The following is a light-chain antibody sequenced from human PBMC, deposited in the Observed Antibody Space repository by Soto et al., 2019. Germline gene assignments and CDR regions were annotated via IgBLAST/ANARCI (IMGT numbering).Light chain of an antibody. CDR3: QLANIVPFA. Sequence: DVPMTQSPSSVSASVGDRVTITCRASQHINTWLAWYQQKPGNAPRLLISAASSLEDGVPSRFSGSGSGTDFTFTISSLQPEDLATYYCQLANIVPFAFGPGTRVDGK. V-gene: IGKV1-12*02. CDR2: AAS. J-gene: IGKJ3*01. CDR1: QHINTW.